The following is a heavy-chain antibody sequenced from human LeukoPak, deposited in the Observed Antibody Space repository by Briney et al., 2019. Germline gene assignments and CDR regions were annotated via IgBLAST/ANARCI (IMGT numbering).Heavy chain of an antibody. V-gene: IGHV3-30*02. CDR2: IWYGGSNK. Sequence: GGSLRLSCAASGFTFSSYGMHWVRQAPGKGLEWVAVIWYGGSNKYYADSVKGRFTISRDNSKNTLYLQMNSLRAEDTAVYYCAKALWAELPYAFDLWGQGTMVTVSS. J-gene: IGHJ3*01. CDR1: GFTFSSYG. D-gene: IGHD1-26*01. CDR3: AKALWAELPYAFDL.